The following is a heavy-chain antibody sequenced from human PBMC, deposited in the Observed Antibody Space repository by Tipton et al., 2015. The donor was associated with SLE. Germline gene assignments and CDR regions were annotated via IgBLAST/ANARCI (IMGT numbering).Heavy chain of an antibody. Sequence: TLSLTCTVSGFSLSSYYWGWIRQPPGKGLEGLGTIYLSGTTHYNPSLKSRITLSIDTSKNQFSLKLSSVTAADTAVYYCVRLELPATKADYWGPGTLVTVSS. J-gene: IGHJ4*02. D-gene: IGHD5-24*01. CDR1: GFSLSSYY. CDR3: VRLELPATKADY. V-gene: IGHV4-38-2*02. CDR2: IYLSGTT.